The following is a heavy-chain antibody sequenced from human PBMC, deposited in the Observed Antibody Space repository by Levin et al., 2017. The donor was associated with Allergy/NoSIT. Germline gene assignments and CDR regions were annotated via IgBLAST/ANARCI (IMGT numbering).Heavy chain of an antibody. V-gene: IGHV3-53*01. CDR1: GFTVSSNY. Sequence: LSLTCAASGFTVSSNYMSWVRQAPGKGLEWVSVIYSGGSTYYADSVKGRFTISRDNSKNTLYLQMNSLRAEDTAVYYCATVTDYYYYGMDVWGQGTTVTVSS. J-gene: IGHJ6*02. CDR3: ATVTDYYYYGMDV. CDR2: IYSGGST.